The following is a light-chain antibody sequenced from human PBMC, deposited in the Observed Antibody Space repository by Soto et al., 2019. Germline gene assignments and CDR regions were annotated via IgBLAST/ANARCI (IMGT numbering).Light chain of an antibody. Sequence: DIQMTQSPSSLSAFVGDRVTITCRASQSISRYLNWYQQKPGKAPKLLIYAASSLQSGVPSRFSGGGSGTDFTLTISSLQPEDFATYYCQQSYNTPDFGQGTRLEMK. CDR2: AAS. V-gene: IGKV1-39*01. J-gene: IGKJ5*01. CDR1: QSISRY. CDR3: QQSYNTPD.